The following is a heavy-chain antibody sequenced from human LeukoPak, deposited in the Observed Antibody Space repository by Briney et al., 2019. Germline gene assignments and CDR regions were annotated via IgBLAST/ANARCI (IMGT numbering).Heavy chain of an antibody. J-gene: IGHJ4*02. D-gene: IGHD3-10*01. Sequence: SETLSLTCIVSGGSISSYYWSWIRQPPGKGLEWIGNIYYSGSTNYNPSLKSRVTISVDTSKNQFSLKLSSVTAADTAVYYCARSGRRYYGSGSYYLDYWGQGTLVTVSS. V-gene: IGHV4-59*12. CDR3: ARSGRRYYGSGSYYLDY. CDR1: GGSISSYY. CDR2: IYYSGST.